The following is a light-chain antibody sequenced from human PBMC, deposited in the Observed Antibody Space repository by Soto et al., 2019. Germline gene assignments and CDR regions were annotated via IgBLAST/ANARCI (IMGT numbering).Light chain of an antibody. CDR2: GAS. V-gene: IGKV3-20*01. J-gene: IGKJ1*01. Sequence: EIVLTQSPGTLSLSPGERATLSCRASQIISSSFLAWYQQKPGQAPRLLIYGASTRATGIPDRFSGGGSGTDFTLTIGRLTPEDFAVYYCQQYGSSPRGAFGQGTKVEI. CDR1: QIISSSF. CDR3: QQYGSSPRGA.